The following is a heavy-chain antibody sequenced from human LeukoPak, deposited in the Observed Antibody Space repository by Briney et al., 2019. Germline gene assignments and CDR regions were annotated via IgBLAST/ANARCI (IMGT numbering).Heavy chain of an antibody. Sequence: SVKVSCKASGGTFSSYAISWVRQAPGQGLEWMGRVIPIFGTANYTQKFQGRVTITTDESTSTAYMELSSLRSEDTAVYYCARDGGSYDSSGYYYVFWGQGTLVTVSS. J-gene: IGHJ4*02. CDR3: ARDGGSYDSSGYYYVF. V-gene: IGHV1-69*05. CDR1: GGTFSSYA. D-gene: IGHD3-22*01. CDR2: VIPIFGTA.